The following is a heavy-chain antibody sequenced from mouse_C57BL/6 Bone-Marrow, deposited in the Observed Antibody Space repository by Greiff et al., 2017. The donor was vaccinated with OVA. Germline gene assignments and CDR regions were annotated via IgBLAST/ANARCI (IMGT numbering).Heavy chain of an antibody. CDR1: GFTFSDYG. V-gene: IGHV5-17*01. CDR2: ISSGSSTI. J-gene: IGHJ4*01. Sequence: EVKLQESGGGLVKPGGSLKLSCAASGFTFSDYGMHWVRQAPEKGLEWVAYISSGSSTIYYADTVKGRFTISRDNAKNTLFLQMTSLRSEDTAMYYCARFTTVVEGNYAMDYWGQGTSVTVSS. D-gene: IGHD1-1*01. CDR3: ARFTTVVEGNYAMDY.